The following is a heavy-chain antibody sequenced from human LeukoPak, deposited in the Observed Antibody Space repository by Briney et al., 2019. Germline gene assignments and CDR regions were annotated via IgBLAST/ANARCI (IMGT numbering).Heavy chain of an antibody. V-gene: IGHV4-59*08. D-gene: IGHD3-9*01. CDR3: ARNDILTGSSFDY. J-gene: IGHJ4*02. CDR2: IYYSGST. Sequence: PSETLSLTCTVSGGSISSYYWSWIRQPPGKGLEWIGYIYYSGSTNYNPSLKSRVTISVDTSKNQFSLKLSSVTAADTAVYYCARNDILTGSSFDYCGQGNLVTVSS. CDR1: GGSISSYY.